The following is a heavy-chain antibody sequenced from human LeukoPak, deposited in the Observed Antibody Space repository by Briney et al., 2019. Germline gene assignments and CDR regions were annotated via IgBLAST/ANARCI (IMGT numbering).Heavy chain of an antibody. Sequence: ASVKVSCKTSGGTFNNYAISWVRQAPGQGSEWMGMVVPMFGIRNYPQTFRGRVNITADKATNTVYMELRSLRAEDTAIYYCATEPSRSYSFDHLDFWGLGTPVTVSS. D-gene: IGHD5-12*01. CDR2: VVPMFGIR. J-gene: IGHJ4*02. V-gene: IGHV1-69*04. CDR1: GGTFNNYA. CDR3: ATEPSRSYSFDHLDF.